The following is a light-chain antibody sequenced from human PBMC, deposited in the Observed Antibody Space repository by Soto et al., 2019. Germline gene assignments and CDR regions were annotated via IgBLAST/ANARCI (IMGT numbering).Light chain of an antibody. Sequence: QSALTQVASVSGSPGQSITISCTGTSTDFARYNYVSWYQQHPDKAPKLMIYEVTNRPSGVSNRFSGSKSGNTASLTISGLQAEDEADYYCSSYTSSSTAVFGTGTKLTVL. J-gene: IGLJ1*01. CDR2: EVT. CDR1: STDFARYNY. CDR3: SSYTSSSTAV. V-gene: IGLV2-14*01.